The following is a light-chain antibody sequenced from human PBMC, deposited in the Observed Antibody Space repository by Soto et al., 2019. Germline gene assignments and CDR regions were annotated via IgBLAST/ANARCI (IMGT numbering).Light chain of an antibody. CDR2: YDD. V-gene: IGLV1-36*01. CDR3: AAWYDSMNGLV. CDR1: SSNIGNNA. Sequence: QSVLTQPPSVSEAPRQRVTISCSGSSSNIGNNAVNWYQQLPGKAPTLLIYYDDLLPSGVSDRFSGSKSGTSASLAISGLQSEDEADYYCAAWYDSMNGLVFGGGTKVTVL. J-gene: IGLJ2*01.